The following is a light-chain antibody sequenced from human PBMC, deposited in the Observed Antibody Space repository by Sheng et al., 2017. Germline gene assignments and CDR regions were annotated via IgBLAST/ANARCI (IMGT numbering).Light chain of an antibody. CDR3: QQYHSSPFT. CDR2: GAS. CDR1: QSVNSN. Sequence: ETEMTQSPATLSVSPGERATFSCRASQSVNSNLAWYQQKPGQAPRLLIYGASTRATGIPARFSGSGSGTDFALTISRLEPEDFAVYYCQQYHSSPFTFGPGTKVDIK. J-gene: IGKJ3*01. V-gene: IGKV3-15*01.